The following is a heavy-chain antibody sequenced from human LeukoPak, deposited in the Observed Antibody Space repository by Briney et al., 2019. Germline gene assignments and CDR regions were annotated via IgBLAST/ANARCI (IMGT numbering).Heavy chain of an antibody. D-gene: IGHD6-19*01. J-gene: IGHJ4*02. V-gene: IGHV2-70*11. CDR3: ARTPRGAAVAGLDY. CDR2: IDWDDDK. CDR1: GFSLSTSGMC. Sequence: SGPALVKPTQTLTLTCTFSGFSLSTSGMCVSWIRQPPGKALEWLARIDWDDDKYYSTSLKTRLTISNDTSKNQVVLTMTNMDPVDTATYYCARTPRGAAVAGLDYWGQGTLVTVSS.